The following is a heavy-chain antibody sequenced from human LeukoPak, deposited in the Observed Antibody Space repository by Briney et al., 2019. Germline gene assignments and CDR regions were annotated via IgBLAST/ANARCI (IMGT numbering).Heavy chain of an antibody. V-gene: IGHV4-34*01. D-gene: IGHD2-2*01. Sequence: SETLSLTCAVYGGSFSGYYWGWIRQPPGKGLEWIGEINHSGSTNYNPSLKSRVTISVDTSMNQFSLKLSSVTAADTAVYYCARAPQLLPDYYYYMDVWGKGTTVTVSS. CDR1: GGSFSGYY. J-gene: IGHJ6*03. CDR2: INHSGST. CDR3: ARAPQLLPDYYYYMDV.